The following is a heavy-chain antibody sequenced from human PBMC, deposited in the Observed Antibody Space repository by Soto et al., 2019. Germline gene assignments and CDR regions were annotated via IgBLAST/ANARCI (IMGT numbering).Heavy chain of an antibody. J-gene: IGHJ4*02. CDR3: ARGLWVLDSLLSAGTGLFDY. CDR2: ISYDGSNK. V-gene: IGHV3-30-3*01. D-gene: IGHD6-13*01. Sequence: PGGSLRLSCAASGFTFSSYAMHWVRQAPGKGLEWVAVISYDGSNKYYADSVKGRFTISRDNSKNTLYLQMNSLRAEDTAVYYCARGLWVLDSLLSAGTGLFDYWGQGTLVTVSS. CDR1: GFTFSSYA.